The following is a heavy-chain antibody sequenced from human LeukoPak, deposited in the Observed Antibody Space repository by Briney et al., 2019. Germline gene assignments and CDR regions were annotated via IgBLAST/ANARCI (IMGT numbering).Heavy chain of an antibody. D-gene: IGHD3-10*01. CDR3: ARDHLEGLLWFGEFGVDFDY. Sequence: GASVKVSCKASGYTFTSYGISWVRQAPGQGLEWMGWISAYNGNTNYAQKLQGRVTMTTDTSTSTAYMELRSLRSDDTAVYYCARDHLEGLLWFGEFGVDFDYWGQGTLVTVSS. CDR1: GYTFTSYG. V-gene: IGHV1-18*01. CDR2: ISAYNGNT. J-gene: IGHJ4*02.